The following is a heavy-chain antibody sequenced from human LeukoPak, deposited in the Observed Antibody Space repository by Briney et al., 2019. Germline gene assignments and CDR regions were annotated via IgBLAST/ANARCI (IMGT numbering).Heavy chain of an antibody. D-gene: IGHD3-3*01. J-gene: IGHJ6*02. CDR1: GFTFSSYW. Sequence: GGSLRLSCVASGFTFSSYWMSWVRHVPGKGLEWVGSVNHDGREKYYVDSVKGRFTISRDNGKNSLYLQTNNLRAEDTAVYHCARVVLIGVVMPLYAMDVWGQGTTVTVS. CDR3: ARVVLIGVVMPLYAMDV. CDR2: VNHDGREK. V-gene: IGHV3-7*03.